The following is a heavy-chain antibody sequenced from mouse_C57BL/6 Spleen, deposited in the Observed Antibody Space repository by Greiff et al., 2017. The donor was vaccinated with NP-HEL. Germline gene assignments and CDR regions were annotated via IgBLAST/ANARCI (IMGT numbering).Heavy chain of an antibody. CDR2: ISDGGSYT. CDR1: GFTFSSYA. Sequence: EVKLMESGGGLVKPGGSLKLSCAASGFTFSSYAMSWVRQTPEKRLEWVATISDGGSYTYYPDNVKGRFTISRDNAKNNLYLQMSHLKSEDTAMYYCARDRSGNYEYFDVWGTGTTVTVSS. CDR3: ARDRSGNYEYFDV. V-gene: IGHV5-4*01. D-gene: IGHD2-1*01. J-gene: IGHJ1*03.